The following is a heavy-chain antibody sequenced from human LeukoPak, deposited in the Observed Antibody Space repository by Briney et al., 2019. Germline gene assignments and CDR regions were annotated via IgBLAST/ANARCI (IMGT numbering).Heavy chain of an antibody. V-gene: IGHV5-51*01. D-gene: IGHD6-13*01. Sequence: GESLKISCKGSGYSFTSYWIGWVRQMPGKGLEWMGIIYPGDSDTRYSPSLQGQVTISADKSISTAYLQWSSLKAADTAVYYCAREGIPAAGTGPYYFYGMDGWGQGTTVTV. CDR2: IYPGDSDT. CDR3: AREGIPAAGTGPYYFYGMDG. CDR1: GYSFTSYW. J-gene: IGHJ6*02.